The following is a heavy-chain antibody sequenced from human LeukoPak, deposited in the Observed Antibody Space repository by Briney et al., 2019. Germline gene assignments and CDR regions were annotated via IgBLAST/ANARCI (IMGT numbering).Heavy chain of an antibody. CDR3: ARVPGIVVAGGYYYYMDV. V-gene: IGHV1-8*03. D-gene: IGHD6-19*01. CDR1: GYTFTSYD. J-gene: IGHJ6*03. Sequence: GASVKVSCKASGYTFTSYDINWVRQATGQGLEWMGWMNPNSGNTGYAQKFQGRVTITRNTSISTAYMELSSLRSEDTAVYYCARVPGIVVAGGYYYYMDVWGKGTTVTVSS. CDR2: MNPNSGNT.